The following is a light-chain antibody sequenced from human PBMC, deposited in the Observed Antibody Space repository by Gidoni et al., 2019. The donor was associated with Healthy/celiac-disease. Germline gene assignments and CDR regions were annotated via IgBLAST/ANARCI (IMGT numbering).Light chain of an antibody. CDR1: QSISSW. CDR3: QQYNSYPYT. J-gene: IGKJ2*01. Sequence: DIQMTQSPSTLSASVGDRVTITCRASQSISSWLAWYQQKPGKAPKLLIYKASSLESGVPSRFSGSGSGTEFTLTISSLQPDDFATYYCQQYNSYPYTFGEGTKLEIK. V-gene: IGKV1-5*03. CDR2: KAS.